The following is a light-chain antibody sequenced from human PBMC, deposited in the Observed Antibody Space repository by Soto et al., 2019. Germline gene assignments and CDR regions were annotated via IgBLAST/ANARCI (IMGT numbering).Light chain of an antibody. CDR2: EVS. Sequence: QSALTQPASVSGSPGQSITISCTGTSSDVGAYNYVSWYQQHPGKAPKLMIYEVSNRPSGVSNRFSGSKSANTASLTISGLQAGDDADYYCSSYTSSSTLLFGGGTKLTVL. CDR1: SSDVGAYNY. CDR3: SSYTSSSTLL. J-gene: IGLJ3*02. V-gene: IGLV2-14*03.